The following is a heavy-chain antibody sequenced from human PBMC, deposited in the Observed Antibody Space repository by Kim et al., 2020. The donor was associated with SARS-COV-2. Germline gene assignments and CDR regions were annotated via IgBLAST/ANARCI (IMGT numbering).Heavy chain of an antibody. Sequence: SVKVSCKASGGTFSSYATSWVRQAPGQGLEWMGGIIPIFGTANYAQKFQGRVTITADEFTSTAYMELSSLRSEDTAVYYCARGPSTMILPGAAFDIWGQGTMVTVSS. CDR1: GGTFSSYA. CDR2: IIPIFGTA. D-gene: IGHD3-22*01. J-gene: IGHJ3*02. V-gene: IGHV1-69*13. CDR3: ARGPSTMILPGAAFDI.